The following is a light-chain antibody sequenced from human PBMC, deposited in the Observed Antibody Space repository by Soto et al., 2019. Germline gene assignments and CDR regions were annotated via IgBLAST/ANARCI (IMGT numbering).Light chain of an antibody. CDR3: QQSYNTLYT. CDR2: GAS. J-gene: IGKJ2*01. CDR1: RNINRS. Sequence: DIQMTQSPSSLSASVGDRVTITCRASRNINRSLNWYQQKLGKAPKLLIYGASSLQSWVPSRFSGSGSGTDFTLTISSLQPEDFATYYCQQSYNTLYTFGQGTNLEIK. V-gene: IGKV1-39*01.